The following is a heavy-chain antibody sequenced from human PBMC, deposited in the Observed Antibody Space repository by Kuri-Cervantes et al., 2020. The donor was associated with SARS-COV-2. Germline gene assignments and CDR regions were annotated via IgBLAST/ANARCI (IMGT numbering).Heavy chain of an antibody. CDR3: ARDRRYYDFWSGYGNTGDLYYYYYYMDV. CDR1: GFTFSSYS. CDR2: ISYDGSNK. D-gene: IGHD3-3*01. J-gene: IGHJ6*03. Sequence: GESLKISCAASGFTFSSYSMNWVRQAPGKGLEWVAVISYDGSNKYYADSVKGRFTISRDNSKNTLYLQMNSLRAEDTAVYYCARDRRYYDFWSGYGNTGDLYYYYYYMDVWGKGTTVTVSS. V-gene: IGHV3-30*03.